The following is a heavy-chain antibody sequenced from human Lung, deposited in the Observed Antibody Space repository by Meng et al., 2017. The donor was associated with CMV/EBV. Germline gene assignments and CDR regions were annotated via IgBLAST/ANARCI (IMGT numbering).Heavy chain of an antibody. Sequence: GGSLRLXCAASGFTLSSYEMNWVRQAPGKGLEWVSYISSSGSTIYYADSVKGRFTISRDNAKKSLYLQMNSLRAEDTAVYYCARGEFSWYDNWFDPWGQGXLVTVSS. D-gene: IGHD6-13*01. CDR3: ARGEFSWYDNWFDP. CDR1: GFTLSSYE. V-gene: IGHV3-48*03. J-gene: IGHJ5*02. CDR2: ISSSGSTI.